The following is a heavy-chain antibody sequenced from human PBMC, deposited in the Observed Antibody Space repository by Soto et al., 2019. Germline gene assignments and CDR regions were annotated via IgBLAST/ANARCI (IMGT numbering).Heavy chain of an antibody. CDR3: ASTALRAVTTWYLDY. CDR2: ISAYNGNT. V-gene: IGHV1-18*01. D-gene: IGHD4-17*01. CDR1: GYTFTSYG. J-gene: IGHJ4*02. Sequence: QVQLVQSGAEVKKPGASVKVSCKASGYTFTSYGISWVRQAPGQGLEWMGWISAYNGNTNYAQKLQGRVTMTTDTSTSTAYMELRSLRSDDTAVYYCASTALRAVTTWYLDYWGQGTLVTVSS.